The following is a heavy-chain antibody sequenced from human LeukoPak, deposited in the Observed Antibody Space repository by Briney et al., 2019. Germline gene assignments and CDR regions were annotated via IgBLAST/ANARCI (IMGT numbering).Heavy chain of an antibody. D-gene: IGHD2-21*02. CDR2: IYPGDSDT. Sequence: GESLKISCKGSGYSFTSYWIGWVRQMPGKSLEWMGIIYPGDSDTRYSPSFQGQVTISADKSISTAYLQWSSLKASDTAMYYCARRSTAYCGGDCYSGARYYYYMDVWGKGTTVTVSS. V-gene: IGHV5-51*01. CDR1: GYSFTSYW. CDR3: ARRSTAYCGGDCYSGARYYYYMDV. J-gene: IGHJ6*03.